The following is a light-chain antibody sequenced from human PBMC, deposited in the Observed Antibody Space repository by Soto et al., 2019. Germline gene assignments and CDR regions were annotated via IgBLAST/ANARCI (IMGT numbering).Light chain of an antibody. CDR2: GAS. J-gene: IGKJ1*01. CDR1: QSVSSNS. Sequence: EMVLTQSPGTLSLSPGERATLSCRASQSVSSNSLDWYQQKPGQAPRLLIYGASSRATGIPDRFSGSGSGTDFTLTISRLEPEDFAVYYCQQYGSSPWTFGQGTKVEIK. V-gene: IGKV3-20*01. CDR3: QQYGSSPWT.